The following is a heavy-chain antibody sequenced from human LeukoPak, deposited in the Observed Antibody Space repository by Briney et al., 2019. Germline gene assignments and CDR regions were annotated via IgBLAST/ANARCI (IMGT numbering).Heavy chain of an antibody. V-gene: IGHV3-30*02. Sequence: GGSLRLSCAASGFTFSRYGMHWVRQAPGKGLEWVAFIRYDGSNKYYGESVKGRFTVSRDNSKNTLYLQMNSLRPEDTAVYYCAKEYGSGSYPWFDPWGQGTLVTVSS. J-gene: IGHJ5*02. D-gene: IGHD3-10*01. CDR2: IRYDGSNK. CDR1: GFTFSRYG. CDR3: AKEYGSGSYPWFDP.